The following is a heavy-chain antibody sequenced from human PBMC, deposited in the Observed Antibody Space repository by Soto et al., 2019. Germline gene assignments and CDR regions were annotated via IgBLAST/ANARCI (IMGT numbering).Heavy chain of an antibody. Sequence: EVPLVESGGGLVQPGGSLRLSCSASEFTFSSYAMHWVRQAPGKGLEYVSAISSNGGSTYYADSVKGRFTISRDNSKNTLYLQMSSLRAEDTAVYYCVTGSSGWYWDYWGQGTLVTVSS. CDR1: EFTFSSYA. CDR3: VTGSSGWYWDY. CDR2: ISSNGGST. V-gene: IGHV3-64D*06. D-gene: IGHD6-19*01. J-gene: IGHJ4*02.